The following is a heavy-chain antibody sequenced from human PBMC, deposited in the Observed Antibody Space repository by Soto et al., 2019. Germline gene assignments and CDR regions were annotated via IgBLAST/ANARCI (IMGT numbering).Heavy chain of an antibody. V-gene: IGHV3-74*01. D-gene: IGHD2-15*01. CDR3: AGDLVVVAATLYYDSGMDV. CDR1: GFTFSSYC. Sequence: GGSLRLSCAASGFTFSSYCMHWVRQAPGKGLVWVSRINSDGSSTSYADSVKGRFTISRDNAKNTLYLQMNSLRAEDTAVYYCAGDLVVVAATLYYDSGMDVWGQGTLVTVSS. CDR2: INSDGSST. J-gene: IGHJ6*02.